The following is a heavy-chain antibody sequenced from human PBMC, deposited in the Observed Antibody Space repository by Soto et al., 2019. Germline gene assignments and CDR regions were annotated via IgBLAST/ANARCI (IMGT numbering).Heavy chain of an antibody. CDR1: GFAVSSYS. CDR3: TRGRSMIANDDFEY. V-gene: IGHV3-30-3*01. D-gene: IGHD2-21*01. CDR2: MSFDGNSK. J-gene: IGHJ4*02. Sequence: PGGSLRLSCAASGFAVSSYSMHWVRQAPGKGLEWVAAMSFDGNSKYFADPVKGRFKISRDTSKNTRSLEMESLGVEDSALYHCTRGRSMIANDDFEYWGQGTQVTVSS.